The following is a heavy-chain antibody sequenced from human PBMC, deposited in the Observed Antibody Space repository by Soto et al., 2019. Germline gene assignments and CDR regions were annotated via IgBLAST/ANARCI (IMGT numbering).Heavy chain of an antibody. CDR1: GGSINSGGSY. V-gene: IGHV4-31*03. Sequence: QVQLQESGPGLVKPSQTLSLTCTVSGGSINSGGSYWSWIRQSPGEGLEWIGYIYYSGTTYYNPSLKSRVSISLDPSKNQFSLKLSSVTAADTAIYYCARGQCFSSSCSSLNLWGRGTLVTVSS. D-gene: IGHD2-2*01. CDR3: ARGQCFSSSCSSLNL. CDR2: IYYSGTT. J-gene: IGHJ2*01.